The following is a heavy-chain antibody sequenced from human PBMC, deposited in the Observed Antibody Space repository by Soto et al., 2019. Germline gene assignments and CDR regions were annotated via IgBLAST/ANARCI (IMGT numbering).Heavy chain of an antibody. CDR3: ARGHISSTKNWFDP. CDR2: MNPNSGNT. D-gene: IGHD6-6*01. V-gene: IGHV1-8*01. CDR1: GYTFTSYH. J-gene: IGHJ5*02. Sequence: QVQLVQSGAEVKKPGASVKVSCKGSGYTFTSYHINWVRQATGQGLEWMGWMNPNSGNTGYAQTLQGRVTMTWDTSISTAYMELSSLRFEDTAMYYCARGHISSTKNWFDPWGQGTLVTVSS.